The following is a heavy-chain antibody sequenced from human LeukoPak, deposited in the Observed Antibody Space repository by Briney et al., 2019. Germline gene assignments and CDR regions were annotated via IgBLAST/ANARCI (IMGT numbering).Heavy chain of an antibody. Sequence: GGSLRLSCADSGFTFSTYAMSWVRQAPGKGLEWVSSISNSGGRTYYADSVKGRFTISKDNSKNTLYLQMNSLRAEDTAVYYCAKIELGTNNFDYWGQGTLATVSS. D-gene: IGHD5-24*01. CDR1: GFTFSTYA. CDR2: ISNSGGRT. CDR3: AKIELGTNNFDY. V-gene: IGHV3-23*01. J-gene: IGHJ4*02.